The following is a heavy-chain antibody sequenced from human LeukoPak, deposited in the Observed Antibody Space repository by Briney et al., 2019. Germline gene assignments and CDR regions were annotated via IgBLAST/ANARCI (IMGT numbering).Heavy chain of an antibody. V-gene: IGHV3-48*01. D-gene: IGHD6-13*01. J-gene: IGHJ4*02. CDR2: ISSSSSTI. CDR1: GFTFSSYS. CDR3: ARRGPGYSSSWYSGNFDY. Sequence: QSGGSLRLSCAASGFTFSSYSMNWVRQAPGKGLEWVSYISSSSSTIYYADSVKGRFTISRDNAKNSLYLQMNSLRAEDTAVYYCARRGPGYSSSWYSGNFDYWSQGTLVTVSS.